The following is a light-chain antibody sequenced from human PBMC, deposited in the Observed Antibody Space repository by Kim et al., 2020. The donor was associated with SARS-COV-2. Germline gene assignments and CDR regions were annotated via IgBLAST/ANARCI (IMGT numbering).Light chain of an antibody. CDR1: QSVCSNC. CDR2: SAS. V-gene: IGKV3-20*01. Sequence: VLTQSPGTLSLSPGGRATLSCRASQSVCSNCLAWYQQKPGQAPRLLIYSASTRATAIPDRFSGSGSGTDFTLSISRLEPEDSAVYYCQQYGIAPPYTFGKGTKLEI. CDR3: QQYGIAPPYT. J-gene: IGKJ2*01.